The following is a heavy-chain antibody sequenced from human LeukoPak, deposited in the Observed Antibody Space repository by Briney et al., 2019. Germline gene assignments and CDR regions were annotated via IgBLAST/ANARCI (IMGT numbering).Heavy chain of an antibody. D-gene: IGHD5-18*01. CDR1: GFTFSSYS. CDR3: TIHMYDGYEGSSDTTMTRSP. CDR2: ISPPSTYI. V-gene: IGHV3-21*01. J-gene: IGHJ5*02. Sequence: GGSLRLSGAASGFTFSSYSMDWVRQAPGKGLEWVSSISPPSTYIYYADSVKGRFTISRDNAKNSLYLQMNSLRAEDTAMYYCTIHMYDGYEGSSDTTMTRSPWGQGTLVTVSS.